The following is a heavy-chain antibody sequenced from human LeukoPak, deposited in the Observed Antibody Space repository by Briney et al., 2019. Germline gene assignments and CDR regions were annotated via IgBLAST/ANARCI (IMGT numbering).Heavy chain of an antibody. CDR2: IWYDGSNK. V-gene: IGHV3-33*06. D-gene: IGHD6-6*01. CDR1: GFTFSSYG. Sequence: GGSLRLSCAASGFTFSSYGMHWVRQAPGKGMEWVAVIWYDGSNKYYADSVKGRFTISRDNSKNTLYLQMNSLRAEDTAVYYCAKAGWAARTAYYYYYYMDVWGKGTTVTVSS. J-gene: IGHJ6*03. CDR3: AKAGWAARTAYYYYYYMDV.